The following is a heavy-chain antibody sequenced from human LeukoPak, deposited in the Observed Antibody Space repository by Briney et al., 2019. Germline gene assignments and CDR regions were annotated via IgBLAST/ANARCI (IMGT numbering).Heavy chain of an antibody. D-gene: IGHD3-3*01. V-gene: IGHV1-46*01. J-gene: IGHJ4*02. CDR2: INPSGGST. Sequence: ASVKVSCKASGYTFTSYYMHWVRQAPGQGLEWMGIINPSGGSTSYAQKFQGRVTMTRDTSTSTVYMELSSLRSEDTAVYYCAGAIFGVVPPDYWGQGTLVTVSS. CDR3: AGAIFGVVPPDY. CDR1: GYTFTSYY.